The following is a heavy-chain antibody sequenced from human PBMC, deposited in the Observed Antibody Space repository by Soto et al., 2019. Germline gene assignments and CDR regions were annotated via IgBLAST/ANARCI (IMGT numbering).Heavy chain of an antibody. Sequence: QVQLVESGGGLVKPGGSLRLSCAASGFTFSDFYISWIRQAPGKGLEWVSYSSGTGSYIRYADSVKGRFTISRENAKNSLYLQMNSLRAEDTAVYYCARMTKANWNHDYWGQGTLVTVSS. V-gene: IGHV3-11*06. D-gene: IGHD1-20*01. CDR1: GFTFSDFY. CDR2: SSGTGSYI. CDR3: ARMTKANWNHDY. J-gene: IGHJ4*02.